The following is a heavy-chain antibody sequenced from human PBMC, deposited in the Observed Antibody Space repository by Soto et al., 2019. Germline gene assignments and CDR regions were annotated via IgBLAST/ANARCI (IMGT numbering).Heavy chain of an antibody. D-gene: IGHD2-15*01. CDR2: INHRGST. J-gene: IGHJ6*02. CDR1: GGSFSGYY. CDR3: EREEANQWFNKGYYGMDV. Sequence: PSETLSLTCSVYGGSFSGYYWSWIRQPPGKGLDLIGEINHRGSTNHNPSLKSRVTRSVDTSKNQFSLNLSSVNAADTAVXYFEREEANQWFNKGYYGMDVWSQGNKVTVSS. V-gene: IGHV4-34*01.